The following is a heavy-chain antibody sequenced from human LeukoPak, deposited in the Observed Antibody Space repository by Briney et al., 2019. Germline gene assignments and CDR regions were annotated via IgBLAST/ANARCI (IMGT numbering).Heavy chain of an antibody. CDR2: IYTSGST. Sequence: SQTLSLTCTVSGGSISSGSYYWSWIRQPAGKGLEWIGRIYTSGSTNYNPSLESRVTVSVDTSKNQFSLRLSSVTAADTAVYYCARYIYGVWHFDYWGQGTLVTVSS. CDR1: GGSISSGSYY. D-gene: IGHD2-8*01. J-gene: IGHJ4*02. CDR3: ARYIYGVWHFDY. V-gene: IGHV4-61*02.